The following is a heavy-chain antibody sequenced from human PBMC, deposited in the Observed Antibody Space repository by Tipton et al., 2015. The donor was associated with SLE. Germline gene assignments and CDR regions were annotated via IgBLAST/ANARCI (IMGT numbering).Heavy chain of an antibody. V-gene: IGHV4-39*07. J-gene: IGHJ3*02. CDR2: IYYSGST. CDR1: GGSISSSSYY. D-gene: IGHD5-18*01. CDR3: ARADSYLTDAFDI. Sequence: TLSLTCTVSGGSISSSSYYWRWIRQPPGKGLGWFGSIYYSGSTYYNPSLKSRVTISVDTSKNQFSLKLSSVTAADTAVYYCARADSYLTDAFDIWGQGTMVTASS.